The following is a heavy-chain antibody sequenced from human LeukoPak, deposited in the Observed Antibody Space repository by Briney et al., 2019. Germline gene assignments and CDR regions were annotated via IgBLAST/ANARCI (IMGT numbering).Heavy chain of an antibody. CDR1: EFSVGSNY. V-gene: IGHV3-66*01. J-gene: IGHJ5*02. D-gene: IGHD3-22*01. CDR3: ARDLGQYYDTSDNWFDP. CDR2: IYSGGST. Sequence: GGSLRLSCAASEFSVGSNYMTWVRQAPGKGLEWVSLIYSGGSTYYADSVKGRFTISRDNAKNTLNLQMNSLRAEDTAVYYCARDLGQYYDTSDNWFDPWGQGTLVTVSS.